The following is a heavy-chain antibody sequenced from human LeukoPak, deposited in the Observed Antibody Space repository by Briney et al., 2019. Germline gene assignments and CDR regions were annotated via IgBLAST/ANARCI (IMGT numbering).Heavy chain of an antibody. CDR3: ARDDYPRYSSGWYQNY. J-gene: IGHJ4*02. V-gene: IGHV3-30-3*01. CDR2: ISYDGSNK. D-gene: IGHD6-19*01. Sequence: GGSLRLSCTASGFTVSNNYMTWVRQAPGKGLEWVAVISYDGSNKYYADSVKGRFTISRDNSKNTLYLQMNSLRAEDTAVYYCARDDYPRYSSGWYQNYWGQGTLVTVSS. CDR1: GFTVSNNY.